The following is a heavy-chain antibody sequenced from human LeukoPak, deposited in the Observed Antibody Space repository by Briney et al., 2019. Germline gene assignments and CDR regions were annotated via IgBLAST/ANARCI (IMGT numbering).Heavy chain of an antibody. CDR2: IYYSGST. J-gene: IGHJ4*02. D-gene: IGHD3-22*01. CDR3: ARVSYYYDSSGYYYFDY. CDR1: GGSISSSSYY. V-gene: IGHV4-30-4*01. Sequence: SETLSLTCTVSGGSISSSSYYWGWIRQPPGKGLEWIGYIYYSGSTYYNPSLKSRVTISVDTSKNQFSLKLSSVTAADTAVYYCARVSYYYDSSGYYYFDYWGQGILVTVSS.